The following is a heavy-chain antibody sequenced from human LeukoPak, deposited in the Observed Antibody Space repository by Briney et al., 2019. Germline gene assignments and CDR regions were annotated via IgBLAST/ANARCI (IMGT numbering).Heavy chain of an antibody. D-gene: IGHD6-13*01. CDR1: GGSLSTYY. V-gene: IGHV4-59*03. CDR2: IYYFGNT. J-gene: IGHJ4*02. CDR3: AKLGSPRAF. Sequence: PSETLSLTCSASGGSLSTYYWSWIRQPPGKGLEWIGYIYYFGNTDYNPSLKSRVTISVDTSKNQFSLRLRSVTSADTAVYYCAKLGSPRAFWGQGILVRVSS.